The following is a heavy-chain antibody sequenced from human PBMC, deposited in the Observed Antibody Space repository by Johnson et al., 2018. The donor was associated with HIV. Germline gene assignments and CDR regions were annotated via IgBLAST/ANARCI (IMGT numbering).Heavy chain of an antibody. D-gene: IGHD4-23*01. CDR3: RVVTGAFDI. CDR2: ISYDGSNK. Sequence: QVQLVESGGGVVQPGRSLRLSCGASGFIFSSYAMHWVRQAPGKGLEWVAVISYDGSNKYYADSVKGRFTISRDNSKNTLYLQMNSLRAEDTAVYYCRVVTGAFDIWGQGTMVTVSS. V-gene: IGHV3-30*04. J-gene: IGHJ3*02. CDR1: GFIFSSYA.